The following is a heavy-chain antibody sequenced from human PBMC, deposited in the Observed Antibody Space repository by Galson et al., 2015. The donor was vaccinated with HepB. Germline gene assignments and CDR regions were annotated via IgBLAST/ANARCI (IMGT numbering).Heavy chain of an antibody. V-gene: IGHV6-1*01. D-gene: IGHD5-18*01. CDR3: ARRGGYSYGHPWYFDL. CDR2: TYYRSKWYN. Sequence: CAISGDSVSSNSAAWNWIRQSPSRGLEWLGRTYYRSKWYNDYAVSVKSRITINPDTSKNQFSLKLSSVTAADTAVYYCARRGGYSYGHPWYFDLWGRGTLVTVSS. CDR1: GDSVSSNSAA. J-gene: IGHJ2*01.